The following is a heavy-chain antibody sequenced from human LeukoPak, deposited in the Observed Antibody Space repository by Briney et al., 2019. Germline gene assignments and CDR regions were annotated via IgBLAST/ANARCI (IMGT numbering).Heavy chain of an antibody. CDR3: AREYYYDSSGYSLFGLDY. D-gene: IGHD3-22*01. CDR2: IWYDGSNK. J-gene: IGHJ4*02. Sequence: GGSLRLSCAASGFTFSSYGMHWVRQAPGKGLEWVAVIWYDGSNKYYADSVKGRFTISRDNSKNTLYLQMNSLRAEDTAVYYCAREYYYDSSGYSLFGLDYWGQGTLVTVSS. CDR1: GFTFSSYG. V-gene: IGHV3-33*08.